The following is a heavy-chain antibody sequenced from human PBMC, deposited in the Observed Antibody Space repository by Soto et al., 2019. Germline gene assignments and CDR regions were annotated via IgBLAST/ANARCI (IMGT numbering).Heavy chain of an antibody. CDR1: GFTFSSYW. V-gene: IGHV3-7*01. J-gene: IGHJ4*02. D-gene: IGHD3-9*01. Sequence: GSLRLSCAASGFTFSSYWMSWVRQAPGKGLEWVANIKQDGSEKYYVDSVKGRFTISRDNAKNSLYLQMNSLRAEDTAVYYCASMGYDILTGSVDYWGQGTLVTVSS. CDR3: ASMGYDILTGSVDY. CDR2: IKQDGSEK.